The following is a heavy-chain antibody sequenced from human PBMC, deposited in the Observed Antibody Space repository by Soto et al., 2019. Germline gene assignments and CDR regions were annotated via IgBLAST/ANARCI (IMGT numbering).Heavy chain of an antibody. CDR3: AHSLGSGYYTGYYFDS. Sequence: SGPTLVNPTQTLTLTCTFSGFSLSTSGVGVGWIRQPPGKALEWLALIYWNDDKRYSPSLKSRLTITKDTSKNQVVLTMTNMDPVDTATYYCAHSLGSGYYTGYYFDSWGQGTLVTVSS. V-gene: IGHV2-5*01. J-gene: IGHJ4*02. CDR2: IYWNDDK. CDR1: GFSLSTSGVG. D-gene: IGHD3-3*01.